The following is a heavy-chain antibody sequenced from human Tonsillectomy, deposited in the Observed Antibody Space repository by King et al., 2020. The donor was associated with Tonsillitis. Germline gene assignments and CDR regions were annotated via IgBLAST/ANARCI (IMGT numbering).Heavy chain of an antibody. J-gene: IGHJ6*03. CDR3: TTATGGRGDSGYDSDYYYYYMDV. V-gene: IGHV3-15*01. D-gene: IGHD5-12*01. CDR2: IKSKTDGGTT. Sequence: VQLVESGGGLVKPGGSLRLSCAASGFTFSNAWMSWVRQAPGKGLEWVGRIKSKTDGGTTDYAAPVKGRFTISRDDSKNTLYLQMNSLKTEDTAVYYCTTATGGRGDSGYDSDYYYYYMDVWGKGTTVTVSS. CDR1: GFTFSNAW.